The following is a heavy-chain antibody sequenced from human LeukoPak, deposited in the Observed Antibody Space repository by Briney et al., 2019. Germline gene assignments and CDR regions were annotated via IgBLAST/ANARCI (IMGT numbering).Heavy chain of an antibody. D-gene: IGHD5-18*01. J-gene: IGHJ4*02. Sequence: GGSLGLSCSASGFTFNIYGLNWVRQAPGKGLEWVSSITSTSTYIYYADSVKGRFTISRDNAQNSLYLQMNSLRAEDTAVYYCARDRRHSHSGFDYWGQGTLVTVSS. V-gene: IGHV3-21*01. CDR3: ARDRRHSHSGFDY. CDR1: GFTFNIYG. CDR2: ITSTSTYI.